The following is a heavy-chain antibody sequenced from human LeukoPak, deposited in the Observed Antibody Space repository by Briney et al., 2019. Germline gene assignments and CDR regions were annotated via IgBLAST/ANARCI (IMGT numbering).Heavy chain of an antibody. J-gene: IGHJ4*02. CDR1: GFTFLTYA. D-gene: IGHD3-10*01. Sequence: GGSLRLSCAASGFTFLTYAMSWVRQAPGKGLQWVSVIRDSGASTYYADSVKGRFTISRDNSKNTLYLQMNSLRAEDTAVYYCAKEPFLWFGESDTTFFDYWGQGTLVTVSS. V-gene: IGHV3-23*01. CDR2: IRDSGAST. CDR3: AKEPFLWFGESDTTFFDY.